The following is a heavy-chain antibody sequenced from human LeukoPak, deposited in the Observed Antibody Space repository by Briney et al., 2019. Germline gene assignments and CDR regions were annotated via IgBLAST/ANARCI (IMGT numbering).Heavy chain of an antibody. V-gene: IGHV1-46*01. D-gene: IGHD1-26*01. Sequence: ASVKVSCKASGYTFTSYYMHWVRQAPGQGLEWMGIINPGGGSTSYAQKFQGRVTMTRDTSTSTVYMELSSLRSEDTAVYYCARVARETEDEVGFLFDCWGQGTLVTVSS. CDR3: ARVARETEDEVGFLFDC. CDR1: GYTFTSYY. J-gene: IGHJ4*02. CDR2: INPGGGST.